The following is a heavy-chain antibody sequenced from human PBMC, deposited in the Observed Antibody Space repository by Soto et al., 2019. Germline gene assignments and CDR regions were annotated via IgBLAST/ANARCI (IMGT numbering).Heavy chain of an antibody. CDR3: MRNGVVWLTFIIN. J-gene: IGHJ4*02. D-gene: IGHD3-10*01. CDR2: IRSKAYGGTT. V-gene: IGHV3-49*03. CDR1: GFTFGDYA. Sequence: GGSLRLSCTASGFTFGDYAMSWFRQAPGKGLEWVGFIRSKAYGGTTEYAASVKGRFTISRDDSKSIAYLQMNSLKTEDTAVYILMRNGVVWLTFIINWGQETLVTVSS.